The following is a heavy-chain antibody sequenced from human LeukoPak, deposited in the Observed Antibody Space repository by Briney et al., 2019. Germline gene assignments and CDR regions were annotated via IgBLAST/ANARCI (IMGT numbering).Heavy chain of an antibody. D-gene: IGHD4-17*01. J-gene: IGHJ5*02. CDR1: GFTFSNYV. V-gene: IGHV3-23*01. Sequence: GGSLRLSCAASGFTFSNYVMNWVRQAPGKGLEWVSVITNDGGTIYYADSVKGRFTISRDNSKSTLYLQMNSLRAEDTAVYYCTTDDGDWVDNWGQGTLVTVSS. CDR3: TTDDGDWVDN. CDR2: ITNDGGTI.